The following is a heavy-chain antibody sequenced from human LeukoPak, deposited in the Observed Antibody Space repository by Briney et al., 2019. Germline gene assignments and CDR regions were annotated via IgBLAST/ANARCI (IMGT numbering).Heavy chain of an antibody. CDR1: GFTFSSWY. V-gene: IGHV3-74*01. CDR3: ASPKPDY. CDR2: ITSDGSTS. J-gene: IGHJ4*02. Sequence: GGSLRLSCAASGFTFSSWYMYWVRQRPGKGLEWLRRITSDGSTSYYADSVRGRFTISRDNAKNTLYLQMNSLTDEDTAVYYCASPKPDYWGQGTLVTVSS.